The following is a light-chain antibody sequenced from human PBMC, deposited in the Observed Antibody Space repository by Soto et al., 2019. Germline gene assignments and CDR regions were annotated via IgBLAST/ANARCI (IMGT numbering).Light chain of an antibody. CDR2: DAS. V-gene: IGKV1-5*01. J-gene: IGKJ2*01. CDR1: HNSGSW. Sequence: DIQMTQSPSTLSASVGDRVTITCRASHNSGSWLAGYPQKPGKAPNLLIYDASSLQSGVPSRFSGGGFGTEFTLTISSLQPTDLETCHCQQYDSDPYTFGQGTKLEI. CDR3: QQYDSDPYT.